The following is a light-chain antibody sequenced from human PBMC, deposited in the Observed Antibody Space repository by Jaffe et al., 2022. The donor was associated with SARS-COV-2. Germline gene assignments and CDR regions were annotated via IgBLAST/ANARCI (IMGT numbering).Light chain of an antibody. CDR3: NSRDNSGWV. V-gene: IGLV3-19*01. J-gene: IGLJ3*02. CDR1: SLRSYY. Sequence: SSELTQDPAVSVALGQTVRITCQGDSLRSYYATWYQQKPGQAPVLVIYGKNNRPSGISDRFSGSSSGNTASLTITGAQAEDEADYYCNSRDNSGWVFGGGTKLTVL. CDR2: GKN.